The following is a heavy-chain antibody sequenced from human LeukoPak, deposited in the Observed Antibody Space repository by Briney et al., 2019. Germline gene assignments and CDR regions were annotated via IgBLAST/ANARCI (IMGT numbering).Heavy chain of an antibody. V-gene: IGHV3-7*01. J-gene: IGHJ4*02. Sequence: AGGSLRLSCAASGFTFSSYWMSWVRQAPGKGLEWVANIKQDGSEKYYVDSVRGRFTISRDNGKNSLYLQMNSLRAEDTAVDYCARGSRYFDWLLPDGFDYWGQGTLVTVSS. D-gene: IGHD3-9*01. CDR3: ARGSRYFDWLLPDGFDY. CDR1: GFTFSSYW. CDR2: IKQDGSEK.